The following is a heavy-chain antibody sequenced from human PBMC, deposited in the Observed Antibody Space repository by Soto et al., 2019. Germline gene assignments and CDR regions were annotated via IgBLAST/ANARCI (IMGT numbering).Heavy chain of an antibody. Sequence: QVQLLHSGAEVQPPGSAVTVSCKAAGGSFNSYTISWVRQAPGQGLEWMGGIIPIFGTPTYAQKFQGRVTITADESTNTAYLELSSRRSEDTAVYYCARGVQLVWYAGYWGQGDLV. CDR2: IIPIFGTP. CDR1: GGSFNSYT. V-gene: IGHV1-69*01. D-gene: IGHD6-6*01. J-gene: IGHJ1*01. CDR3: ARGVQLVWYAGY.